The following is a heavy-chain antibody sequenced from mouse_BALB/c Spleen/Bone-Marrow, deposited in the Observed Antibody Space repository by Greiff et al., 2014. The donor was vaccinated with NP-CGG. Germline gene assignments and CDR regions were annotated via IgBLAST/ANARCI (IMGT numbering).Heavy chain of an antibody. J-gene: IGHJ3*01. CDR2: ILPGSGST. V-gene: IGHV1-9*01. D-gene: IGHD2-14*01. CDR1: GYTFSSYW. CDR3: ARRGYDGAY. Sequence: VQLQQSGAELMKPGASVKISCKVTGYTFSSYWIEWVKQRPGHGLEWIGEILPGSGSTNYNEKFKGKATFTADTSSNTAYMQLSSLTSEDSAVYYCARRGYDGAYWGQGTLVTVSA.